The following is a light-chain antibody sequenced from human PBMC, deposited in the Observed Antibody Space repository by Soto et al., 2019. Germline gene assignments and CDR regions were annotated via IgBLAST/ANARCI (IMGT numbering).Light chain of an antibody. J-gene: IGKJ1*01. V-gene: IGKV3D-15*01. CDR1: QSVSSTY. Sequence: EIVLTQSPGTLSLSPGERATLSCTSNQSVSSTYLAWYQHKPGQAPRLLIYGASTRATGIPARFSGSGSGTEFTLTISNLQSEDFAVYFCQQYHNWPPITFGQGTKVDI. CDR2: GAS. CDR3: QQYHNWPPIT.